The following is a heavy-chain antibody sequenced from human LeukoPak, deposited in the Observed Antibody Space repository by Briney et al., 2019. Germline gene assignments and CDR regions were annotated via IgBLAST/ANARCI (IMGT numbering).Heavy chain of an antibody. CDR1: GYSFISYG. V-gene: IGHV1-18*01. Sequence: GASVKVACTASGYSFISYGISWVRQAPGQGLEWMGWISAYNGNTNYAQKIQGRVTMTTDTSTSTAYMELRRLRSDDTAVYYCARWDSGSYFYFDYRGQGTLVTVSS. D-gene: IGHD1-26*01. J-gene: IGHJ4*02. CDR2: ISAYNGNT. CDR3: ARWDSGSYFYFDY.